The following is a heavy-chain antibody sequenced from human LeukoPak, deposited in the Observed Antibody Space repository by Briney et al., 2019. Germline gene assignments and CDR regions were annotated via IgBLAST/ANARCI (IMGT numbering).Heavy chain of an antibody. V-gene: IGHV1-2*02. Sequence: GASVKVSCKASGYTFTGYYIYWVRQAPGQGLEWMGFINPNTGGTSYAQKFQGRVTMTRDTSISTAYMELSGLRSDDTAVYYCARRYDSWSGCPTAFDYWGQGTLVTVSS. CDR2: INPNTGGT. CDR3: ARRYDSWSGCPTAFDY. D-gene: IGHD3-3*01. CDR1: GYTFTGYY. J-gene: IGHJ4*02.